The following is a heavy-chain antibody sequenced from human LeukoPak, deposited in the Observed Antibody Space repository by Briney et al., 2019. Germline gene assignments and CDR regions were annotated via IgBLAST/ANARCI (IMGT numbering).Heavy chain of an antibody. CDR2: IYPGDSDT. V-gene: IGHV5-51*01. D-gene: IGHD6-13*01. Sequence: GESLKISCQGSGYSFTSYWIGWVRQMPGKGLEWMGIIYPGDSDTRYSPPFQGQVTISADKSISTAYLQWSSLKASDTAMYYCARHTSIAAAANLDYWGQGTLVTVSS. CDR3: ARHTSIAAAANLDY. J-gene: IGHJ4*02. CDR1: GYSFTSYW.